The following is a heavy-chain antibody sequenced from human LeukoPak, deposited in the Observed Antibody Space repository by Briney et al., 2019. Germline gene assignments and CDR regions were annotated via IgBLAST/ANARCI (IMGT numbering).Heavy chain of an antibody. V-gene: IGHV4-34*01. CDR2: INHSGST. Sequence: PSETLSLTCAVYGGSFSGYYWSWIRQPPGKGLEWIGEINHSGSTNYNPSLKSRVTISVDTSKNQFSLKLSSVTAADTAVYSCARGHPPDYWGQGTLVTVSS. J-gene: IGHJ4*02. CDR1: GGSFSGYY. CDR3: ARGHPPDY.